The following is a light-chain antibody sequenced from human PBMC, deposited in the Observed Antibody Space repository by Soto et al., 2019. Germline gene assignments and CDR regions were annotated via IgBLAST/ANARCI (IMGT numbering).Light chain of an antibody. CDR3: SSYTSTTTPWV. J-gene: IGLJ3*02. CDR2: DVS. CDR1: SSDVGAYNY. Sequence: QSALTQPASVSGSPGQSITISCTGNSSDVGAYNYVSWYQQHPGKAPKLMIYDVSNRPSGVSDRFSGSKSGNTASLTISGLQAEDEADYYCSSYTSTTTPWVFGGGTKLTVL. V-gene: IGLV2-14*01.